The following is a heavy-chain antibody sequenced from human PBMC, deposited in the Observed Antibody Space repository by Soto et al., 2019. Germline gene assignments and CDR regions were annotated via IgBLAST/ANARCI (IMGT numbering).Heavy chain of an antibody. CDR1: GFTFSDYY. D-gene: IGHD3-22*01. CDR2: ISSSSSYT. J-gene: IGHJ1*01. CDR3: ARPDSSGYPQH. Sequence: QVQLVESGGGLVKPGGSLRLSCAASGFTFSDYYMSWIRQAPGKGLEWVSYISSSSSYTNYADSVKGRFTISRDNAKNSLYLQMNSLRAEDTAVYYCARPDSSGYPQHWGQGTLVTVSS. V-gene: IGHV3-11*05.